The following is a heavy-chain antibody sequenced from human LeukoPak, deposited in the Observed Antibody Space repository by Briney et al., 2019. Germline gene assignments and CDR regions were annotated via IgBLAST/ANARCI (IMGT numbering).Heavy chain of an antibody. CDR1: GGSISCGDYY. V-gene: IGHV4-34*01. D-gene: IGHD6-6*01. J-gene: IGHJ5*02. Sequence: SETLSLTCTVSGGSISCGDYYWSWIRQPPGKGLEWIGEINHSGSTNYNPSLKSRVTISVDTSKNQFSLKLSSVTAADTAVYYCARSRRWEQLGVVWFDPWGQGTLVTVSS. CDR2: INHSGST. CDR3: ARSRRWEQLGVVWFDP.